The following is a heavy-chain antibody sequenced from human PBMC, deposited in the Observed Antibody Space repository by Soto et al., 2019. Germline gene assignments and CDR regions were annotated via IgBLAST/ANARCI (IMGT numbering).Heavy chain of an antibody. D-gene: IGHD2-21*02. J-gene: IGHJ3*02. CDR3: ARVVVTATNADDAFEI. Sequence: SVKVSCKASGGTFSSYAISWVRQAPGQGLEWMGGIIPIFGTANYAQKFQGRVTITADESTSTAYMELSSLRSEDTAVYYCARVVVTATNADDAFEIWGQGTMVSVSS. V-gene: IGHV1-69*13. CDR2: IIPIFGTA. CDR1: GGTFSSYA.